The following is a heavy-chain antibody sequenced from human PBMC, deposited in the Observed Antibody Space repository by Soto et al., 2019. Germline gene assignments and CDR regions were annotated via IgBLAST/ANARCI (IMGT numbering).Heavy chain of an antibody. Sequence: GGSLRLSCAASGFTFSSYSMNWVRQAPGKGLEWVSYISSSSSTIYYADSVKGRFTISRDNAKKSLYLQMNSLRAEDTAVYYCARDRSYYDILTGYYPTYYFDYWGQGTLVTVSS. D-gene: IGHD3-9*01. J-gene: IGHJ4*02. CDR3: ARDRSYYDILTGYYPTYYFDY. V-gene: IGHV3-48*01. CDR2: ISSSSSTI. CDR1: GFTFSSYS.